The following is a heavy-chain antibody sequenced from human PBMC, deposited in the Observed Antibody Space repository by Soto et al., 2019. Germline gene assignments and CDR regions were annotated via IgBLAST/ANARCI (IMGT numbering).Heavy chain of an antibody. CDR2: ISWKSGSI. CDR3: AKDTTAHYDFWSTARYMDV. J-gene: IGHJ6*03. CDR1: GFTFDDYA. Sequence: GGSLRLSCAASGFTFDDYAMHWVRQAPGKGLEWVSGISWKSGSIGYADSVKGRFTISRDNAKNSLYLQMNSLRAEDTALYYCAKDTTAHYDFWSTARYMDVWGKGTTVTVSS. D-gene: IGHD3-3*01. V-gene: IGHV3-9*01.